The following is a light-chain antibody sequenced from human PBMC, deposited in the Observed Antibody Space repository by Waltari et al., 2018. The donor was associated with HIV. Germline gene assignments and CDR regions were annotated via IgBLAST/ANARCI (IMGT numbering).Light chain of an antibody. V-gene: IGLV1-47*01. CDR2: KDT. CDR3: VGWDSRLRGYV. Sequence: QSVLTQPPSASGTPGQRVTISCSGSSSNIENDNVYWYQQFPGAAPKLLLYKDTQRPSGVPDRCTGSKSGASASLAIGGLRSEDEADYYCVGWDSRLRGYVFGSGTKVTVL. J-gene: IGLJ1*01. CDR1: SSNIENDN.